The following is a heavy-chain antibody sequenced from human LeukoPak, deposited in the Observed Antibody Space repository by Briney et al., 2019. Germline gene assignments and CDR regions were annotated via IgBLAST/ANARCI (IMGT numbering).Heavy chain of an antibody. V-gene: IGHV4-4*07. Sequence: PSETLSLTCTVSGGSINFYYWSWIRRPAGKGPEWIGRIYSTGSTNYSPSLKSRVTMSVDTSKNQFSLKLSSVTAADTAVYYCARGVYYYGSGSYDYWGQGTLVTVSS. CDR3: ARGVYYYGSGSYDY. CDR1: GGSINFYY. CDR2: IYSTGST. D-gene: IGHD3-10*01. J-gene: IGHJ4*02.